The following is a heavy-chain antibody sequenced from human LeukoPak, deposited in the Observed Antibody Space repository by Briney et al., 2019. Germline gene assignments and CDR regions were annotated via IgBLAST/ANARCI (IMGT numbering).Heavy chain of an antibody. CDR1: GYTFTGYQ. J-gene: IGHJ4*02. Sequence: ASVKVSCKASGYTFTGYQMHWVRQAPGQGLEWMGWINPNSGGTNYAQKFQGRVTMTRDTSISTVYMELSSLRSEDTAVYYCASTTEMAVQASFDYWGQGTLVTVSS. CDR2: INPNSGGT. CDR3: ASTTEMAVQASFDY. V-gene: IGHV1-2*02. D-gene: IGHD5-24*01.